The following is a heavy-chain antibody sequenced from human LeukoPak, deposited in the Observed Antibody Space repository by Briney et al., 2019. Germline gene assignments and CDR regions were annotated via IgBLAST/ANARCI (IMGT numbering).Heavy chain of an antibody. V-gene: IGHV3-21*01. Sequence: GGSLRLSCAASGFTFSSYSMNWVRQAPGKGLEWVSSISSSSSYIYYADSVKGRFTISRDNARNSLYLQMNSLRAEDTAVYYCARDSDDSSGYFDYWGQGTLVTVSS. CDR3: ARDSDDSSGYFDY. J-gene: IGHJ4*02. D-gene: IGHD3-22*01. CDR1: GFTFSSYS. CDR2: ISSSSSYI.